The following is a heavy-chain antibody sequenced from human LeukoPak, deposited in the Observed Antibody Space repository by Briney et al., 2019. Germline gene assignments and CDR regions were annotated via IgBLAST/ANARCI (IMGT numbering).Heavy chain of an antibody. V-gene: IGHV3-7*01. CDR1: GFTFSNDW. CDR2: IKQDGSEK. D-gene: IGHD4-17*01. Sequence: PGGSLRLSCAASGFTFSNDWMGWVRQAPGKGLEWVANIKQDGSEKYYVDSVKGRFTMSRDNAKNSLYLQMNSLRAEDTAVYYCARDTVTTRFPGSHYFDYWGQGTLATVSS. J-gene: IGHJ4*02. CDR3: ARDTVTTRFPGSHYFDY.